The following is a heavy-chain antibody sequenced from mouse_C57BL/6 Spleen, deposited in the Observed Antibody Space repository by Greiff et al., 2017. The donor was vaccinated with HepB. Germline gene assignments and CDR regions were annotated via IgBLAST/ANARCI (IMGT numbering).Heavy chain of an antibody. CDR1: GFTFSSYG. J-gene: IGHJ2*01. CDR2: ISSGGSYT. Sequence: EVNVVESGGDLVKPGGSLKLSCAASGFTFSSYGMSWVRQTPDKRLEWVATISSGGSYTYYPDSVKGRFTISRDNAKNTLYLQMSSLKSEDTAMYYCARHDYYGSSYLYYFDYWGQGTTLTVSS. D-gene: IGHD1-1*01. CDR3: ARHDYYGSSYLYYFDY. V-gene: IGHV5-6*01.